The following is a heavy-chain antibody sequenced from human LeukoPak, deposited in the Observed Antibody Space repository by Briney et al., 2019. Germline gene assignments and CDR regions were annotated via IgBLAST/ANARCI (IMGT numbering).Heavy chain of an antibody. Sequence: GGSLRLSCVASGFIVSSNYLNWVRQAPGKGLEWLSIIYVGDNVYYADSVKGRFTISRDNSKNTLYLQMNSLRAEDTAVYYCARVRRYNYYDSSGYYTYRSYYFDYWGQGTLVTVSS. D-gene: IGHD3-22*01. CDR1: GFIVSSNY. CDR3: ARVRRYNYYDSSGYYTYRSYYFDY. J-gene: IGHJ4*02. V-gene: IGHV3-53*01. CDR2: IYVGDNV.